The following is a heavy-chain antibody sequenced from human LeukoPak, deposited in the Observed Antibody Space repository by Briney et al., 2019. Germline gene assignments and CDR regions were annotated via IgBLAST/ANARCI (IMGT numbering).Heavy chain of an antibody. CDR3: ASEGYGGYGDY. D-gene: IGHD4-17*01. Sequence: PGGSLRLSCAASGFTFSSYSMNWVRQAPGKGLEWVSYISSSSSTIYYADSVKGRVTISRDNAKNSLYLQMNSLRAEDTAVYYCASEGYGGYGDYWGQGTLVTVSS. CDR2: ISSSSSTI. CDR1: GFTFSSYS. V-gene: IGHV3-48*01. J-gene: IGHJ4*02.